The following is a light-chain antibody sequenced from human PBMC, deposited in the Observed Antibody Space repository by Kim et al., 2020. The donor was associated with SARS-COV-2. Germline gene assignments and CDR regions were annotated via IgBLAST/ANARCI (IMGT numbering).Light chain of an antibody. CDR3: QAWDSSTWV. CDR1: KLGDKY. CDR2: QDT. V-gene: IGLV3-1*01. Sequence: VSPGQTASMTCSADKLGDKYVCWYQQRPGQSPVLVISQDTKRPSGIPERFSGSNSGNTATLTISGTQAMDEADYYCQAWDSSTWVFGGGTQLTVL. J-gene: IGLJ3*02.